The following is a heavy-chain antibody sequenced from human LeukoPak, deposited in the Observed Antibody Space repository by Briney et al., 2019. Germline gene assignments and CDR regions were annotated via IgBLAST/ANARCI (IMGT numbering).Heavy chain of an antibody. CDR2: IYYSGST. D-gene: IGHD5-18*01. CDR1: GGSISSYY. V-gene: IGHV4-59*08. Sequence: SETLSLTCTVSGGSISSYYWSWIRQPPGKGLEWIGYIYYSGSTNYNPSLKSRVTISVDTSKNQFSLKLSSVTAADTAVYYCARHGYSYGYNWFDPWGQGTLVTVSS. J-gene: IGHJ5*02. CDR3: ARHGYSYGYNWFDP.